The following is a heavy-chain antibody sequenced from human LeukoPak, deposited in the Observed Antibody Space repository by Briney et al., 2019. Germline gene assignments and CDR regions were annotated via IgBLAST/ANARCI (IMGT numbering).Heavy chain of an antibody. Sequence: ASVKVSCKASGYTFTGYYMHWVRQAPGQGLEWMGWIYPNSGGTNFAQKFQVRVTMTRDTSISTAYMELSRLRSDDTAVYYCARGSPNYGDLFDFWGQGTLVTVSS. CDR2: IYPNSGGT. CDR1: GYTFTGYY. V-gene: IGHV1-2*02. D-gene: IGHD4-17*01. CDR3: ARGSPNYGDLFDF. J-gene: IGHJ4*02.